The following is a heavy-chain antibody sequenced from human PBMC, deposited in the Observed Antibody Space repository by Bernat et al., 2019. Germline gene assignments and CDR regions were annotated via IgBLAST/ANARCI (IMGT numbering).Heavy chain of an antibody. Sequence: EVQVLESGGGLVQPGGSLRLSCAASGFTLSTYSMSWVRQAPGKGLEWVSSFTSGGNTYYADSVQGRFTISRDNSNNALYLQMNSLRADDTAIYYCAKPWTYGSDSAYQTFDSWGQGTLVTVSS. D-gene: IGHD3-10*01. V-gene: IGHV3-23*01. CDR1: GFTLSTYS. J-gene: IGHJ4*02. CDR3: AKPWTYGSDSAYQTFDS. CDR2: FTSGGNT.